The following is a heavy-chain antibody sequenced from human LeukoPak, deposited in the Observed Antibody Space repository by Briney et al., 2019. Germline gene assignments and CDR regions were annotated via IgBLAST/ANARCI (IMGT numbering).Heavy chain of an antibody. CDR1: GYSISTSYY. V-gene: IGHV4-38-2*02. CDR2: IYHSGNT. J-gene: IGHJ4*02. CDR3: ARRLGGSGYYYS. Sequence: SETLSLTCTVSGYSISTSYYWGWIRQPPGKGLEWIGSIYHSGNTYYNPSLKSRVTISVDTSKDQVSLRLSSVIAADAAMYYCARRLGGSGYYYSWGQGTLVTVSS. D-gene: IGHD3-22*01.